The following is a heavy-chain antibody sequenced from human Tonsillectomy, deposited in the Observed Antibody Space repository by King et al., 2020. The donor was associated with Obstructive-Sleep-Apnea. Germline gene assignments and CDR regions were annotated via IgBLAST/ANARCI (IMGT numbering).Heavy chain of an antibody. CDR1: GNSFTSYW. Sequence: QLVQSGAEVKKPGESLRISCKGSGNSFTSYWISWVRQMPGKGLEWMGKIDPSDSYTNYSPSFQGHVTISADKSISTAYLQWSSLKASDTAMYYCARHIDYYGSGSHYYYGMDVWGQGTTVTVSS. D-gene: IGHD3-10*01. V-gene: IGHV5-10-1*03. J-gene: IGHJ6*02. CDR2: IDPSDSYT. CDR3: ARHIDYYGSGSHYYYGMDV.